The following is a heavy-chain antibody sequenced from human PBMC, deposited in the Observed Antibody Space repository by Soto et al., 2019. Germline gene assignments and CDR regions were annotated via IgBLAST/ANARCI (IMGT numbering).Heavy chain of an antibody. Sequence: QVQLVESGGGVVQPGRSLRLSCAASGFTFSSYAMHWVRQAPGKGLEWVAVISYDGSNKYYADSVKGRFTISRDNSKNTLYLQMNSLRAEDTAVYYCARDSATPHGYSSGWYPAGYYGMDVWGQGTTVTVSS. V-gene: IGHV3-30-3*01. CDR1: GFTFSSYA. D-gene: IGHD6-19*01. CDR3: ARDSATPHGYSSGWYPAGYYGMDV. J-gene: IGHJ6*02. CDR2: ISYDGSNK.